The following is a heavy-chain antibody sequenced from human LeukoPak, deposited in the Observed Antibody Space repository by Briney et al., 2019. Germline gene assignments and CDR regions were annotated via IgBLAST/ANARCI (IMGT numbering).Heavy chain of an antibody. Sequence: GGSLRLSCAASGFTFSTYWMDRVRQAPGKGLEWVANIKEDGSEKYYEDSVKGRFTISRDNAKNSLYLQMNSLRAEDTAVYYCARNVGWFRFDYWGQGTLVTVSS. CDR2: IKEDGSEK. CDR1: GFTFSTYW. J-gene: IGHJ4*02. CDR3: ARNVGWFRFDY. V-gene: IGHV3-7*03. D-gene: IGHD2-15*01.